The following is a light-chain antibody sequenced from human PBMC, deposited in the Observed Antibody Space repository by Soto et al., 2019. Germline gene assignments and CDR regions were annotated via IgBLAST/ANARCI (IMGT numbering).Light chain of an antibody. Sequence: EIVLTQSPGTLSLSPGERATLSCRASQSVSSSYLAWYQQKPGQAPRLLIYGASSRATGIPARFSGSGSGTDFTLTISRLEPEAFAVYYCQQYGSSPTWTFGQGTKVEIK. J-gene: IGKJ1*01. CDR1: QSVSSSY. CDR3: QQYGSSPTWT. V-gene: IGKV3-20*01. CDR2: GAS.